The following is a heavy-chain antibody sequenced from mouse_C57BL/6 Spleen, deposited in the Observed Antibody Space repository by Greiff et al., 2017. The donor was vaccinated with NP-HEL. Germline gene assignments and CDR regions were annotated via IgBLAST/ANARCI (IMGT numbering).Heavy chain of an antibody. D-gene: IGHD1-1*01. V-gene: IGHV1-61*01. Sequence: QVQLQQPGAELVRPGSSVKLSCKASGYTFTSYWMDWVKQRPGQGLEWIGNIYPSDSETHYNQKFKDKATLTVDKSSSTAYMQLSSLTSEDSAVYYCARYDYYGSSFAYWGQGTLVTVPA. CDR1: GYTFTSYW. CDR2: IYPSDSET. J-gene: IGHJ3*01. CDR3: ARYDYYGSSFAY.